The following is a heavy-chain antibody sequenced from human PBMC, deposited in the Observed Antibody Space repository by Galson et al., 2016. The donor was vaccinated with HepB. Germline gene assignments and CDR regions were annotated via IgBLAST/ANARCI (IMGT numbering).Heavy chain of an antibody. D-gene: IGHD1-26*01. J-gene: IGHJ4*02. CDR2: ISSSSFI. CDR1: GFTFRSYG. CDR3: ARDSGAPLGAPLDY. Sequence: SLRLSCAASGFTFRSYGMNWVRQAPGKGLEWVSSISSSSFINYADSVRGRFTISRDNSKNTLYLQMNSLRAEDTAVYYCARDSGAPLGAPLDYWGQGTLVTVSS. V-gene: IGHV3-48*01.